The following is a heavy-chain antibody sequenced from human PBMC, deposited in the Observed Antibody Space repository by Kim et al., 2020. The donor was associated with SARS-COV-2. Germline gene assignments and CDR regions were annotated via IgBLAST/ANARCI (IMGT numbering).Heavy chain of an antibody. Sequence: GGSLRLSCAASGFTFSSYAMSWVRQAPGKGLEWVSAISGSGGSTYYADSVKGRFTISRDNSKNTLYLQMNSLRAEDTAVYYCAKDDEEWLPTGSYYGMDVWGQGTTVTVSS. J-gene: IGHJ6*02. V-gene: IGHV3-23*01. CDR2: ISGSGGST. CDR3: AKDDEEWLPTGSYYGMDV. CDR1: GFTFSSYA. D-gene: IGHD3-3*01.